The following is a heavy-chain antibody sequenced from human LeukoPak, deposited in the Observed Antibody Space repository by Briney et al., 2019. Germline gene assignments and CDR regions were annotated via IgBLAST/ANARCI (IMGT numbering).Heavy chain of an antibody. CDR3: GRVIAGAIDY. CDR1: GFTFSGHS. Sequence: GGSLRLSCAASGFTFSGHSMTWVRQAPGKGLEGVANINLDGSERFYVDFVKGRFTISRDNAYNSLYLQMNSLRAEDTAVYYCGRVIAGAIDYWGQGTLVTVSS. V-gene: IGHV3-7*01. J-gene: IGHJ4*02. CDR2: INLDGSER. D-gene: IGHD6-13*01.